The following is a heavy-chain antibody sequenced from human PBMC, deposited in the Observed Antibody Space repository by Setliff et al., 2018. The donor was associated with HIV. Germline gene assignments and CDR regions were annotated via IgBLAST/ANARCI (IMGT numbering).Heavy chain of an antibody. J-gene: IGHJ3*02. V-gene: IGHV4-4*02. CDR3: ARGRQIGVEGAGGFDI. D-gene: IGHD1-26*01. CDR1: GDSINIHSW. Sequence: SETLSLTCIVSGDSINIHSWWTWVRQPPTKGLEWIGEIYYSGSTDYKPSLKSRVNISVDKSKKQLSLRLSSVTAADTAVYSCARGRQIGVEGAGGFDIWGQGTVVTVSS. CDR2: IYYSGST.